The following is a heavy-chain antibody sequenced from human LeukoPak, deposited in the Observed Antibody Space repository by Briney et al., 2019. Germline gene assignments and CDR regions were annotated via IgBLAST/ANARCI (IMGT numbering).Heavy chain of an antibody. CDR1: GYTFTGCY. V-gene: IGHV1-2*04. CDR3: AREYDNYADY. Sequence: ASVKVSCKASGYTFTGCYMHWVRQAPGQGLEWMGWINPNSGGTNYAQKFQGWVTMTRDTSISTAYMELSRLRSDDTAVYYCAREYDNYADYWGQGTLVTVSS. J-gene: IGHJ4*02. CDR2: INPNSGGT. D-gene: IGHD3-9*01.